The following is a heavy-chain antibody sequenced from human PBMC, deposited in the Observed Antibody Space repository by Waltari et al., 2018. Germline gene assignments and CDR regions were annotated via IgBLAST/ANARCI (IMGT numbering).Heavy chain of an antibody. D-gene: IGHD4-17*01. CDR1: GFTFSSYS. V-gene: IGHV3-21*01. CDR2: ISSSSSYI. Sequence: EVQLVESGGGLVKPGGSLRLSCAASGFTFSSYSMNWVRQAPGKGLEWVSSISSSSSYIYYADSVKGRFTISRDNAKNSLYLQMNSLGAEDTAVYYCARDRGLWKRYGDYVLDYWGQGTLVTVSS. J-gene: IGHJ4*02. CDR3: ARDRGLWKRYGDYVLDY.